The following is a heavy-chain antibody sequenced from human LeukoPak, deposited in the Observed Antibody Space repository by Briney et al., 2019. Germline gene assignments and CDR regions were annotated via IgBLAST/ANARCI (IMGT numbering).Heavy chain of an antibody. CDR3: ARQRVRLRSNDAFDI. J-gene: IGHJ3*02. D-gene: IGHD3-10*02. V-gene: IGHV4-34*01. CDR2: INHSGST. CDR1: GGSFSGYY. Sequence: PSETLSLTCAVYGGSFSGYYWSWIRQPPGKGLEWIGEINHSGSTNYNPSLKSRVTISVDMSKNQFSLRLTSVTAADTAVYYCARQRVRLRSNDAFDIWGQGTMVTVSS.